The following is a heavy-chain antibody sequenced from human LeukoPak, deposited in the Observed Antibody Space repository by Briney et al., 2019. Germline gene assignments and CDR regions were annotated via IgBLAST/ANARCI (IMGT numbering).Heavy chain of an antibody. CDR1: GFTFSSYA. V-gene: IGHV3-23*01. CDR2: ISGSGGST. CDR3: AKDPQVYYGDYVDY. Sequence: PTGGSLRLSCAASGFTFSSYAMSWVRQAPGEGLEWVSAISGSGGSTYYADSVKGRFTISRDNSKNTLYLQMNSLRAEDTAVYYCAKDPQVYYGDYVDYWGQGTLVTVSS. D-gene: IGHD4-17*01. J-gene: IGHJ4*02.